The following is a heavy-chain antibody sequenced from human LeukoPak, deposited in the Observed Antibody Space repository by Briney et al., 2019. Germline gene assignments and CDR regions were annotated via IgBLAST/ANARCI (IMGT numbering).Heavy chain of an antibody. CDR2: IYYSGST. CDR3: ARHSSIAPFDP. CDR1: GGSINSGTYY. J-gene: IGHJ5*02. Sequence: SETLSPTCTVSGGSINSGTYYWGWIRQPPGKGLEWIGSIYYSGSTHSHPSLKSRVTISVDTSKNQFSLKLSSVTAADMAVYYCARHSSIAPFDPWGQGTLVTVSS. D-gene: IGHD6-6*01. V-gene: IGHV4-39*01.